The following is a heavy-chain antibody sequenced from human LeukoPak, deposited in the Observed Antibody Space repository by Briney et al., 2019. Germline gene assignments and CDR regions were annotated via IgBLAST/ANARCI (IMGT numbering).Heavy chain of an antibody. V-gene: IGHV3-43D*03. Sequence: GGSLRLSCAASGFTFSRYWMSWVRQAPGKGLEWVSLISWDGGATYYADSVKGRFTISRDNSKNSLFLQMNSLRAQDTALYYCAKDASSGWYIDYWGQGTLVTVSS. D-gene: IGHD6-19*01. CDR1: GFTFSRYW. J-gene: IGHJ4*02. CDR3: AKDASSGWYIDY. CDR2: ISWDGGAT.